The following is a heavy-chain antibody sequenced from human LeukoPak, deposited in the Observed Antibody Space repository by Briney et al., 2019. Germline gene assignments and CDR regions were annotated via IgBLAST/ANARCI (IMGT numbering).Heavy chain of an antibody. CDR3: ARGYDSSGYYQYYFDY. D-gene: IGHD3-22*01. Sequence: SETLSLTCTVSGGSISSGGYYWSWIRQPPGKGLEWIGYIYHSGSTYYNPSLKSRVTISVDRSKNQFSLKLSSVTAADTAVYYCARGYDSSGYYQYYFDYWGQGTLVTVSS. CDR2: IYHSGST. CDR1: GGSISSGGYY. V-gene: IGHV4-30-2*01. J-gene: IGHJ4*02.